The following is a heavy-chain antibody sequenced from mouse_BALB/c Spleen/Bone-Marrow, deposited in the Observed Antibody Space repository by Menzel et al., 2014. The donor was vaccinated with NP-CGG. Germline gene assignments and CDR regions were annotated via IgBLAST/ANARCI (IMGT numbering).Heavy chain of an antibody. CDR1: GYTFTDYW. V-gene: IGHV1-69*01. D-gene: IGHD2-1*01. Sequence: VHLVESGAELVMPGASVKMSCKASGYTFTDYWIHWVKQRPGQGLEWIGAIDTSDSYASYNQKFKGKATLTVDESSSTAYMQLNSLTSEDSAVYYCARKKRNYGNYYWFPYWGQGTLVTVSA. CDR2: IDTSDSYA. CDR3: ARKKRNYGNYYWFPY. J-gene: IGHJ3*01.